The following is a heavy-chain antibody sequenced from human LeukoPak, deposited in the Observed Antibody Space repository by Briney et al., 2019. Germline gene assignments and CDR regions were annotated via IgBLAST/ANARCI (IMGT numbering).Heavy chain of an antibody. D-gene: IGHD2-2*01. CDR2: ISAYNGNT. CDR1: GYTFTSYG. CDR3: ARDRSLYCSSTSCPKLDFDY. J-gene: IGHJ4*02. V-gene: IGHV1-18*01. Sequence: ASVKVSCKASGYTFTSYGISWVRQAPGQGLEWMGWISAYNGNTDYAQKLQGRVTMTTDTSTSTAYMELRSLRSDDTAVYYCARDRSLYCSSTSCPKLDFDYWGQGTLVTVSS.